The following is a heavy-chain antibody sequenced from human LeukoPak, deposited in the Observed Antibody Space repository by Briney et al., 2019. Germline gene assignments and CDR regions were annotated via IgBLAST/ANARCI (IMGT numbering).Heavy chain of an antibody. J-gene: IGHJ4*02. Sequence: GGSLRLSCAASEFTFSNYGMHWVRQTPGKGLEWGAVISNDGSKKYYADSVKGRFTISRDNSKNTLYLQMNSLRAEDTAVFYCAKDVIVDGYNLDYWGQGTLVTVSS. D-gene: IGHD5-24*01. CDR1: EFTFSNYG. CDR3: AKDVIVDGYNLDY. V-gene: IGHV3-30*18. CDR2: ISNDGSKK.